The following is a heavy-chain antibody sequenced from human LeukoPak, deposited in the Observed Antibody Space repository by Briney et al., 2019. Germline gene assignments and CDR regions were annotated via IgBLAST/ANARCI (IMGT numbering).Heavy chain of an antibody. CDR3: AKDAVAPGSGGDYFDY. D-gene: IGHD3-10*01. J-gene: IGHJ4*02. CDR1: GFTFSSNA. Sequence: GGSPRLSCAASGFTFSSNAISWVRQAPRKGLEWVSVITGNGGSTYYADSVKGRFTISRDNSKNTSSLQMNSRRAGDTAVYYCAKDAVAPGSGGDYFDYWGQGTVVTVSS. V-gene: IGHV3-23*01. CDR2: ITGNGGST.